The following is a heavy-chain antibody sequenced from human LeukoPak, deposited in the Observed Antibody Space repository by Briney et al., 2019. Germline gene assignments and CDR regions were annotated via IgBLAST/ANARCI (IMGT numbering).Heavy chain of an antibody. CDR2: IYYSGST. CDR3: ARGTRSSWYGDDY. V-gene: IGHV4-59*12. D-gene: IGHD6-13*01. J-gene: IGHJ4*02. CDR1: GGSISSYY. Sequence: PSETLSLTCTVSGGSISSYYWSWIRQPPGKGLEWIGYIYYSGSTNYNPSLKSRVTISVDTSKNQFSLKLSSVTAADTAVYYCARGTRSSWYGDDYWGQGTLVTVSS.